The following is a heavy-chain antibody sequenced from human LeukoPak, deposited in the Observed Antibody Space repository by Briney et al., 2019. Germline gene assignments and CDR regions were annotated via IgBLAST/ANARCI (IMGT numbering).Heavy chain of an antibody. CDR1: GFTFSSYA. Sequence: AGGSLRLSCAASGFTFSSYAMSWVRQAPGKGLEWVSAISGSGGSTYYADSVKGRFTISRDNSKNTLYLQMNGLRAEDTAVYYCAKAPTQTQQTVQRWGQGTLVTVSS. V-gene: IGHV3-23*01. CDR3: AKAPTQTQQTVQR. D-gene: IGHD6-13*01. J-gene: IGHJ4*02. CDR2: ISGSGGST.